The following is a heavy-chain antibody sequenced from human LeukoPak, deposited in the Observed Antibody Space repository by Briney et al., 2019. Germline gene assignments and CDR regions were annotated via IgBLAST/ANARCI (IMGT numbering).Heavy chain of an antibody. CDR2: ISYDGSNK. Sequence: GRSLRLSCAASGFTFCSYAMHWVREAPGKGQEWVAVISYDGSNKYYADSVKGRFTISRDNSKNTLYLQMNSLRAEDTAVYYCARDFGIWDSSGWYPCWGQGTLVTVSS. D-gene: IGHD6-19*01. V-gene: IGHV3-30*01. CDR3: ARDFGIWDSSGWYPC. J-gene: IGHJ4*02. CDR1: GFTFCSYA.